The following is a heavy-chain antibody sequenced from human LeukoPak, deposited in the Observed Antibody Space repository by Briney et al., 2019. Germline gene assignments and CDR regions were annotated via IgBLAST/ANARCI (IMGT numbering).Heavy chain of an antibody. CDR3: ARVDYDFWSGYYRRPQFDY. J-gene: IGHJ4*02. Sequence: SETLSLTCAVYGGSFSGYYWSWIRQPPGKGLEWIGEINHSGSTNYNPSLKSRVTISVDTSKNQFSLKLSSVTAADTAVYYCARVDYDFWSGYYRRPQFDYWGQGTLVTVSS. V-gene: IGHV4-34*01. CDR2: INHSGST. CDR1: GGSFSGYY. D-gene: IGHD3-3*01.